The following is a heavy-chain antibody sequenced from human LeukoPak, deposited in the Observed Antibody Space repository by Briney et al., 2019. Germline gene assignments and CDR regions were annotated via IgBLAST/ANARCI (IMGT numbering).Heavy chain of an antibody. J-gene: IGHJ4*02. CDR3: ARDWGTLYSGSYHPSFDY. CDR1: GYTFTSYD. Sequence: ASVKVSCKASGYTFTSYDINWVRQATGQGLEWMGWMNPNSGNTGYAQKFQGRVTMTRNTSISTAYMELSSLRAEDTAVYYCARDWGTLYSGSYHPSFDYWGQGTLVTVSS. CDR2: MNPNSGNT. D-gene: IGHD1-26*01. V-gene: IGHV1-8*01.